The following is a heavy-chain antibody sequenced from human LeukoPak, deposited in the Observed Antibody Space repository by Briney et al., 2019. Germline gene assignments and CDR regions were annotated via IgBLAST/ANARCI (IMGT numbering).Heavy chain of an antibody. CDR3: LLLARCGGYC. D-gene: IGHD2-21*01. V-gene: IGHV3-66*01. J-gene: IGHJ4*02. CDR2: IYSDGTT. Sequence: PGGSLRLSCAASGFTFSSNYMTWVRQAPGKGLEWLSVIYSDGTTYYADSVKGRFIVSRDNSKNTLYFQMNSLRAEDTAVYYCLLLARCGGYCWGQGTLVTVSS. CDR1: GFTFSSNY.